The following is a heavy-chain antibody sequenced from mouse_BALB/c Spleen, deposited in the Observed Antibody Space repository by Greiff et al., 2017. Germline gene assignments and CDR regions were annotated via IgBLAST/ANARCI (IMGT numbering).Heavy chain of an antibody. J-gene: IGHJ3*01. CDR1: GYTFTDYA. CDR2: ISTYYGDA. Sequence: QVTLKESGAELVRPGVSVKISCKGSGYTFTDYAMHWVKQSHAKSLEWIGVISTYYGDASYNQKFKGKATMTVDKSSSTAYMELARLTSEDSAIYYCARPYGSSSWFAYWGQGTLVTVSA. CDR3: ARPYGSSSWFAY. V-gene: IGHV1S137*01. D-gene: IGHD1-1*01.